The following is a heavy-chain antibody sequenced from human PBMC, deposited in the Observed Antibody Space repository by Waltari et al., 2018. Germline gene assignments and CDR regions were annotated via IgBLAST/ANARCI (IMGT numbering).Heavy chain of an antibody. CDR2: ISGSGGST. Sequence: EVQLLESGGGLVQPGGSLRLSCAASGFTFSSSAMSWVRQAHGRGLEWVSAISGSGGSTYYADSVKGRFTISRDNSKKTLYLQMNSLRAEDTAVYYCAKVHCGGDCYASSGAFDIWGQGTMVTVSS. V-gene: IGHV3-23*01. J-gene: IGHJ3*02. CDR3: AKVHCGGDCYASSGAFDI. D-gene: IGHD2-21*01. CDR1: GFTFSSSA.